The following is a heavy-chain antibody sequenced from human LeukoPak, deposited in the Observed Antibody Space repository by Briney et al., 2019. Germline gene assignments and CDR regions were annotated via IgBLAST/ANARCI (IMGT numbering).Heavy chain of an antibody. Sequence: GGSLRPSCAASGFTFSSYSMSWVRQAPGKGLEWVSFISSSSSSIYYADSVKGRFTISRDNAKSSLYLQMNSLRAEDTAVYYCARGGSSYDYWGQGTLVTVSS. J-gene: IGHJ4*02. CDR2: ISSSSSSI. D-gene: IGHD1-26*01. CDR1: GFTFSSYS. CDR3: ARGGSSYDY. V-gene: IGHV3-21*01.